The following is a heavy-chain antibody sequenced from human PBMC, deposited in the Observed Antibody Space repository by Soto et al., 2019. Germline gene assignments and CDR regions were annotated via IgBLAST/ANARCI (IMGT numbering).Heavy chain of an antibody. CDR1: GYTFTSYA. CDR2: INVGNGDT. D-gene: IGHD6-19*01. J-gene: IGHJ4*02. V-gene: IGHV1-3*01. Sequence: GASVKVSCKASGYTFTSYAVHWVRQAPGQRLEWMGWINVGNGDTKYSQQFQGRVTITRDTSASTAYMELSSLRSEDTAVYYCARSYSSGWYPFDYWGQGTLVTVSS. CDR3: ARSYSSGWYPFDY.